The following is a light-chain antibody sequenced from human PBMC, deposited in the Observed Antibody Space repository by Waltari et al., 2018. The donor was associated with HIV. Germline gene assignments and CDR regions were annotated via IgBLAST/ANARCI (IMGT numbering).Light chain of an antibody. CDR1: RSNIGSNF. V-gene: IGLV1-47*01. CDR2: KNN. J-gene: IGLJ2*01. CDR3: AAWDDSLRGHVV. Sequence: QSVLTQPPSASATPGQRVTISCSGTRSNIGSNFVFWYQQFPGTAPKLLMYKNNRRLSGVPDRFSCAKSGTSASLAISGLRSEDEAVYYCAAWDDSLRGHVVFGGGTNLTV.